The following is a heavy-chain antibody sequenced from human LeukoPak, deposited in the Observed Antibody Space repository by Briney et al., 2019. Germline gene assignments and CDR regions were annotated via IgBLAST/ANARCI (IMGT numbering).Heavy chain of an antibody. CDR3: ASGECSGGSCYALAGY. V-gene: IGHV4-59*01. CDR1: GGSISSYY. D-gene: IGHD2-15*01. J-gene: IGHJ4*02. CDR2: IYYSGST. Sequence: SETLSLTCTVSGGSISSYYWSWIRQPPGKGLEWIGYIYYSGSTNYNPSLKSRVTISVDTSRNQFSLKLSSVTAADTAVYYCASGECSGGSCYALAGYWGQGTLVTVSS.